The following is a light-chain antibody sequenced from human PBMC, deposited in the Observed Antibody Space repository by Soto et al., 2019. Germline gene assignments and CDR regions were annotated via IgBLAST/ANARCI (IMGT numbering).Light chain of an antibody. CDR2: WAS. V-gene: IGKV4-1*01. CDR1: QNVLYSSNNKNY. J-gene: IGKJ2*01. Sequence: DIVMTQSPDSLAVSLGERAIINCKSSQNVLYSSNNKNYLAWYQQKPGQPPKLLIYWASTRESGVPDRFSGSGSGTDFTLTISSLQAEDVAVYSCQQYYSTVYTFGQGTKLEIK. CDR3: QQYYSTVYT.